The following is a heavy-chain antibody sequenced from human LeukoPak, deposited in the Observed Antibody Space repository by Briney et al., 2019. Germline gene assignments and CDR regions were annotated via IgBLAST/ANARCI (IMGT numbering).Heavy chain of an antibody. J-gene: IGHJ4*02. CDR3: ARDRYYGGETPFDY. CDR2: ISAYNGNT. CDR1: GYTFTSYG. V-gene: IGHV1-18*01. D-gene: IGHD4-23*01. Sequence: ASVKVSCKASGYTFTSYGISWVRQAPGQGLEWMGWISAYNGNTNYAQKLQGRVTMTTDTSTSTAYMELSSLTSEDSAVYYCARDRYYGGETPFDYWGQGTLVTVSS.